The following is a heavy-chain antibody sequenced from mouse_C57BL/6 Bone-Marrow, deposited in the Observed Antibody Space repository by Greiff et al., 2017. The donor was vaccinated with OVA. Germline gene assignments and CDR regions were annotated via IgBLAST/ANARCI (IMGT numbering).Heavy chain of an antibody. J-gene: IGHJ4*01. CDR3: AKNPYYYGSSLYYAMDY. CDR2: IWRGGST. CDR1: GFSLTSYG. Sequence: VQLQQSGPGLVQPSQSLSITCTVSGFSLTSYGVHWVRQSPGKGLEWLGVIWRGGSTDYNAAFMSRLSITKDNSKSHVFFKMNSLQADDTAIYYCAKNPYYYGSSLYYAMDYWGQGTSVTVSA. V-gene: IGHV2-5*01. D-gene: IGHD1-1*01.